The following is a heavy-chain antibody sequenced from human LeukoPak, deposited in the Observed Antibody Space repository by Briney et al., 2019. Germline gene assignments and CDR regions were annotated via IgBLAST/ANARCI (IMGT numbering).Heavy chain of an antibody. J-gene: IGHJ6*02. Sequence: QSGGSLRLSCAASGFTFSVSVMNWVRQAPGKGLEWVSGVSSSGSNTYYAESVKGRFTISRDNSKNTLYLQMNSLRAEDTAVYYCAKPFGSGWYSRSYYYYGMDVWGQGTTVTVSS. CDR1: GFTFSVSV. CDR3: AKPFGSGWYSRSYYYYGMDV. V-gene: IGHV3-23*05. D-gene: IGHD6-13*01. CDR2: VSSSGSNT.